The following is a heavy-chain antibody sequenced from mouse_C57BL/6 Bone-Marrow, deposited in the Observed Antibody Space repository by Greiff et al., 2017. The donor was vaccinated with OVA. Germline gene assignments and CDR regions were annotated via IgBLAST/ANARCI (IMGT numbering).Heavy chain of an antibody. Sequence: QVHVKQPGAELVKPGASVKLSCKASGYTFTSYWMHWVKQRPGRGLEWIGRIDPNSGGTKYNEKFKSKATLTVDKPSSTAYMQLSSLTSEDSAVYYCARGRVCDYDVLYAMDYWGQGTSVTVSA. CDR2: IDPNSGGT. J-gene: IGHJ4*01. D-gene: IGHD2-4*01. V-gene: IGHV1-72*01. CDR3: ARGRVCDYDVLYAMDY. CDR1: GYTFTSYW.